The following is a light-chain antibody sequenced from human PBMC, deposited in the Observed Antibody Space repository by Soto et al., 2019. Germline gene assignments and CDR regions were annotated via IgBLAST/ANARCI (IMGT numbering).Light chain of an antibody. CDR2: RAS. V-gene: IGKV3-15*01. J-gene: IGKJ1*01. CDR3: HQYNNWPPWT. Sequence: EIVMTQSPATLSVSPGEIATLSCTASQSLSINLAWYQQKPGQAPRLLIYRASTRASGVPARFSGSGSGTEFTLNISSLQSEDFAVYYCHQYNNWPPWTFGPGTKVEI. CDR1: QSLSIN.